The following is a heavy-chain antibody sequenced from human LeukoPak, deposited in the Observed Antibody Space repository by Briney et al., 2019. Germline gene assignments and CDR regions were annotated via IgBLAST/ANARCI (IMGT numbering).Heavy chain of an antibody. CDR3: ARGGQQLVSTGY. CDR1: GGSISSSSYY. Sequence: ETLSLTCTVSGGSISSSSYYWGWIRQPPGKGLEWVANIKQDGSEKYYVDSVKGRFTISRDNAKNSLYLQMNSLRAEDTAVYYCARGGQQLVSTGYWGQGTLVTVSS. V-gene: IGHV3-7*01. D-gene: IGHD6-13*01. J-gene: IGHJ4*02. CDR2: IKQDGSEK.